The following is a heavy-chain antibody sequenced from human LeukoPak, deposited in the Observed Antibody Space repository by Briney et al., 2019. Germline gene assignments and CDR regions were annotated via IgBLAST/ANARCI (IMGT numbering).Heavy chain of an antibody. D-gene: IGHD3-10*01. CDR2: IYYSGST. V-gene: IGHV4-39*07. Sequence: PSETLSLTCTVSGGSISSSSYYWGWIRQPPGKGLEWIGSIYYSGSTYYNPSLKSRVTISVDTSKNQFSLKLSSVTAADTAVYYCARQVVRGVKGYFDYWGQGTLVTVSS. CDR3: ARQVVRGVKGYFDY. J-gene: IGHJ4*02. CDR1: GGSISSSSYY.